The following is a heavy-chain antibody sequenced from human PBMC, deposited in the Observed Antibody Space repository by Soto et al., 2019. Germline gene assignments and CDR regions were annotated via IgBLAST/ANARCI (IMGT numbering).Heavy chain of an antibody. D-gene: IGHD3-3*01. CDR2: ISSSSSTI. CDR3: ARERPSTIFGVVPGFDP. CDR1: GFTFSSYS. J-gene: IGHJ5*02. V-gene: IGHV3-48*01. Sequence: SLRLSCAASGFTFSSYSMNWVRQAPGKGLEWVSYISSSSSTIYYADSVKGRFTISRDNAKNSLYLQMNSLRAEDTAVYYCARERPSTIFGVVPGFDPWGQGTLVTVSS.